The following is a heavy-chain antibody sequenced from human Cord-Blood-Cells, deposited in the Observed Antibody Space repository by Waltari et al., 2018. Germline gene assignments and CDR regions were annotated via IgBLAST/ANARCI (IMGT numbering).Heavy chain of an antibody. CDR2: INPNSGGT. CDR1: GYTFTGYY. D-gene: IGHD2-21*02. Sequence: QVQLVQSGAEVKKPGASVKVSCKASGYTFTGYYMHWVRQAPGQGLEWMGWINPNSGGTNYAQEFQGRVTMTRDTSISTAYMELSRLRSDDTAVYYCARGGDWGTYFDYWGQGTLVTVSS. CDR3: ARGGDWGTYFDY. V-gene: IGHV1-2*02. J-gene: IGHJ4*02.